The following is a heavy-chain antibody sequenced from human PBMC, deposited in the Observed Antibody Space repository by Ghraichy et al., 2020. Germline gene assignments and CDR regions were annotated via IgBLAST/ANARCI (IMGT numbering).Heavy chain of an antibody. Sequence: SETLSLNCNVSGGSISSSSYYWGWIRQPPGKGLEWIGSIYYSGSTFYNPSLKSRVNTSVDTSKNQFSLKLSSVTAADTAVYFCAIWSPRTNFDSWGQGTLVTVSS. J-gene: IGHJ4*02. D-gene: IGHD3-10*01. V-gene: IGHV4-39*01. CDR2: IYYSGST. CDR1: GGSISSSSYY. CDR3: AIWSPRTNFDS.